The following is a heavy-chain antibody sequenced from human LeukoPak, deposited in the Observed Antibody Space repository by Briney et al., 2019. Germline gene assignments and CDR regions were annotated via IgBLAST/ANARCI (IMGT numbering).Heavy chain of an antibody. CDR2: ISYDGSNK. CDR3: AKDLFHLLEWLFPLVDY. V-gene: IGHV3-30*18. CDR1: GFTFSSYG. D-gene: IGHD3-3*01. J-gene: IGHJ4*02. Sequence: GGSLRLSCAASGFTFSSYGMHWVRQAPGKGLEWVAVISYDGSNKYYADSVKGRFTISRDNSKNTLYLQMNSLRAEDTAVYYCAKDLFHLLEWLFPLVDYWGQGTLVTVSS.